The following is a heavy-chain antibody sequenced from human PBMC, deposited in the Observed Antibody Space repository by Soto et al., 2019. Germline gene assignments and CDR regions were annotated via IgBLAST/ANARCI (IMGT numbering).Heavy chain of an antibody. V-gene: IGHV3-9*01. CDR3: AKDMSYRSGSYYNL. D-gene: IGHD3-10*01. Sequence: PGGSLRLSCAASGFTFDDYAMHWVRQAPGKGLEWVSGISWNSGSIGYADSVKGRFTISRDNAKNSLYLQMNSLRAEDTALYYCAKDMSYRSGSYYNLWGQGTLVTVSS. CDR2: ISWNSGSI. CDR1: GFTFDDYA. J-gene: IGHJ4*02.